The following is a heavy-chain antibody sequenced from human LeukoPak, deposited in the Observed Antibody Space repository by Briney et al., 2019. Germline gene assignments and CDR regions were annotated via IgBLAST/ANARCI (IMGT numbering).Heavy chain of an antibody. CDR1: GYTLTELS. V-gene: IGHV1-24*01. CDR2: FDPEDGET. CDR3: ARAPSDFWSGYNYYYYGMDV. D-gene: IGHD3-3*01. Sequence: GASVKVSCKVSGYTLTELSMHWVRQAPGKGLEWMGGFDPEDGETIYAQKFQGRVTMTEDTSTDTAYMELSSLRSEDTAVYYCARAPSDFWSGYNYYYYGMDVWGQGTTVTVSS. J-gene: IGHJ6*02.